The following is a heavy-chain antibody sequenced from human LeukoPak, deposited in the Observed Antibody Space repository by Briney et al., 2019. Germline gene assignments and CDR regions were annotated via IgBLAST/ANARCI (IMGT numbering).Heavy chain of an antibody. J-gene: IGHJ4*02. CDR1: GFTFSSYA. Sequence: GGSLRLSCAASGFTFSSYAMHWVRQAPGKGLEWVAKIKEDGSEKFYVDSVRGRFTISRDNAKNSLYLQMNTLRAEDTAVYYCAREGSGLDYWGQGTLVTVSS. D-gene: IGHD2-15*01. V-gene: IGHV3-7*03. CDR3: AREGSGLDY. CDR2: IKEDGSEK.